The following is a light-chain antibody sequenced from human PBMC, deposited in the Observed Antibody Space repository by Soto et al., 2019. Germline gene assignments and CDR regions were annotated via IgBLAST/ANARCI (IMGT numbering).Light chain of an antibody. CDR3: QQYDSFPIT. CDR2: KAS. J-gene: IGKJ5*01. CDR1: QSISNS. V-gene: IGKV1-5*03. Sequence: DIQMTQSPSTLPASVGDRVTITCRASQSISNSLAWYQQKPGKAPKVLIYKASSLETAVPSRFSGSGSGTEFTLTISSLQPDDFATYSCQQYDSFPITFGQVTRLEIK.